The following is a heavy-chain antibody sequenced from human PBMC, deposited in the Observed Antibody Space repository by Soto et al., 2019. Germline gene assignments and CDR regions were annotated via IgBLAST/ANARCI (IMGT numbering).Heavy chain of an antibody. CDR2: MNPNSGNT. V-gene: IGHV1-8*01. CDR1: GYTFTSYD. D-gene: IGHD5-18*01. Sequence: RASVKVSCKASGYTFTSYDINWVRQATGQGLEWMGWMNPNSGNTGYAQKFQGRVTMTRNTSISTAYMELSSLRSEDTAVYYCARGKRPQLWFSRMYYYGMDVWGQGTTVTVSS. J-gene: IGHJ6*02. CDR3: ARGKRPQLWFSRMYYYGMDV.